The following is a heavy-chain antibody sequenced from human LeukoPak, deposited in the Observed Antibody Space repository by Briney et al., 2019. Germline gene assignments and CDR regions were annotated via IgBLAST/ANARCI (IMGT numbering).Heavy chain of an antibody. CDR3: AREERGHLVGY. V-gene: IGHV3-30-3*01. Sequence: AGGSLRLSCAASGFTFSGYAMHWVSQAPGKGLEWVALISYDGGSNKYYADSVKGRFTISRDNSKNTLCLQMNSLRAEDTAVYYCAREERGHLVGYWGQGTLVTVSS. CDR2: ISYDGGSNK. CDR1: GFTFSGYA. J-gene: IGHJ4*02. D-gene: IGHD6-6*01.